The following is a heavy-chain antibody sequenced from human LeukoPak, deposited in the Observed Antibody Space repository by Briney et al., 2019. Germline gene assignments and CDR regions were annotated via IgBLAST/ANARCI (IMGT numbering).Heavy chain of an antibody. CDR3: ARGGSSAPRPDWFDP. V-gene: IGHV1-46*01. J-gene: IGHJ5*02. CDR1: GYTFTSYY. D-gene: IGHD1-26*01. CDR2: INPSGGST. Sequence: ASVKVSCKASGYTFTSYYMHWVRQAPGQGLEWMGIINPSGGSTSYAQKFQGRVTMTRDMSTSTVYMELSSLRSEDTAVYYCARGGSSAPRPDWFDPWGQGTLVTVSS.